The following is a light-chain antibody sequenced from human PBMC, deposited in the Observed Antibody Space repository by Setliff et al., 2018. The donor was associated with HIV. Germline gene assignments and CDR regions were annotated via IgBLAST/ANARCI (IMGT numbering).Light chain of an antibody. V-gene: IGLV2-14*01. CDR3: SSSTSSSSYV. Sequence: QSVLTQPASVSGSPGQSITISCTGTSNDFGSYDYVSWYQHQPGKVPKLMIYEVSNRPSGVSDRFSGSKSGNTASLTISGLQTEDEADYYCSSSTSSSSYVFGTGTKVTVL. CDR2: EVS. CDR1: SNDFGSYDY. J-gene: IGLJ1*01.